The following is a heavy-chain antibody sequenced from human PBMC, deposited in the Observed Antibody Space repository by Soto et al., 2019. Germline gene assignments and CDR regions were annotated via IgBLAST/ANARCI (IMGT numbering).Heavy chain of an antibody. J-gene: IGHJ4*02. CDR3: VSNPAGDLDFGY. V-gene: IGHV3-48*01. CDR2: IHMTHNVI. Sequence: EVQLVESGGELVQPGGSLRLSFAASGFSFPTYAMNWVRQAPGKGLEWLSFIHMTHNVIFYADSVRGRFTISRDNAKDSLYLQMNSLWVEDTGVYYCVSNPAGDLDFGYSGQATLVTVSS. D-gene: IGHD4-17*01. CDR1: GFSFPTYA.